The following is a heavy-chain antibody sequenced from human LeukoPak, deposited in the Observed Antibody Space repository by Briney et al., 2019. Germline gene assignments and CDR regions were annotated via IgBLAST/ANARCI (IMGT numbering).Heavy chain of an antibody. CDR1: EFNFRSYS. D-gene: IGHD3-10*01. V-gene: IGHV3-33*08. CDR3: ARDLVSGD. Sequence: GGSLRLSCAASEFNFRSYSMAWVRQAPGKGLEWVAVIWYDGSNKYYADSVKGRFTISRDNSKNTLYLQMNSLRAEDTAVYYCARDLVSGDWGQGTMVTVSS. CDR2: IWYDGSNK. J-gene: IGHJ3*01.